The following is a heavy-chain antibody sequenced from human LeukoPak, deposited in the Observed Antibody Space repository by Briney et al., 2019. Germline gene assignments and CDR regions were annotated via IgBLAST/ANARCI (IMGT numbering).Heavy chain of an antibody. CDR1: GFTFSSYG. V-gene: IGHV3-30*03. CDR2: ISYDGSNK. CDR3: ARDHRRAGYYFDY. D-gene: IGHD1-14*01. Sequence: GVSLRLSCAASGFTFSSYGMHWVRQAPGKGLEWVAVISYDGSNKYYADSVKGRFTISRDNSKNTLYLQMNSLRAEDTAVYYCARDHRRAGYYFDYWGQGTLVTVSS. J-gene: IGHJ4*02.